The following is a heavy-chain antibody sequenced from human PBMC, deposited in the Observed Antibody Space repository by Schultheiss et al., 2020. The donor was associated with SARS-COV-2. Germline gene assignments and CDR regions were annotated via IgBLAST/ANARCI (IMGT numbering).Heavy chain of an antibody. Sequence: GGSLRLSCAASGFTFSSYAMHWVRQAPGKGLEWVAVIWYDGSNKYYADSVKGRFTISRDNAKTSLYLQMNSLTAEDTALYYCVRGGDTAMVKAFDIWGRGAMVTVSS. D-gene: IGHD5-18*01. V-gene: IGHV3-30-3*01. J-gene: IGHJ3*02. CDR1: GFTFSSYA. CDR3: VRGGDTAMVKAFDI. CDR2: IWYDGSNK.